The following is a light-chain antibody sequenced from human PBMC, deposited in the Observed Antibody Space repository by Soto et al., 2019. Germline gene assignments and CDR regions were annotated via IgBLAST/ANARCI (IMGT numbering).Light chain of an antibody. Sequence: EVVLTQSTATRSVYPVERATLSCRGSRSVSSYLAWYQQTPGQAPRLLIYAASTRATGIPARFSGSGSGTEFTLTISCLPSEDVAVYYWQPDKTWLLWTFCQGSKVDI. CDR3: QPDKTWLLWT. V-gene: IGKV3-15*01. CDR2: AAS. J-gene: IGKJ1*01. CDR1: RSVSSY.